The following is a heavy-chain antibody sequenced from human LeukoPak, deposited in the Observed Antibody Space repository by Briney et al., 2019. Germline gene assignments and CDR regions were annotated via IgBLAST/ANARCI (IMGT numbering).Heavy chain of an antibody. J-gene: IGHJ5*02. D-gene: IGHD3-9*01. V-gene: IGHV4-59*08. CDR3: ARGTGFDWSASAPWFDP. Sequence: SETLSLTCTVSGGSISSYYWSWIRQPPGKGLEWIGYIYYSGSTNYNPSLKSRVTISVDTPKNQFSLKLSSVTAADTAVYYCARGTGFDWSASAPWFDPWGQGTLVTVSS. CDR1: GGSISSYY. CDR2: IYYSGST.